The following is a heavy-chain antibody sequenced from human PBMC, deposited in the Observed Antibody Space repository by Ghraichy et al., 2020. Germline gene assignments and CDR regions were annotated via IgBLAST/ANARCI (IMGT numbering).Heavy chain of an antibody. J-gene: IGHJ4*02. V-gene: IGHV3-21*01. CDR1: GFTFSSYS. D-gene: IGHD3-10*01. Sequence: GGSLRLSCAASGFTFSSYSMNWVRQAPGKGLEWVSSISSSSSYIYYADSVKGRFTISRDNAKNSLYLQMNSPRAEDTAVYYCARVWDGQYYGSGSYYPDYYFDYWGQGTLVTVSS. CDR2: ISSSSSYI. CDR3: ARVWDGQYYGSGSYYPDYYFDY.